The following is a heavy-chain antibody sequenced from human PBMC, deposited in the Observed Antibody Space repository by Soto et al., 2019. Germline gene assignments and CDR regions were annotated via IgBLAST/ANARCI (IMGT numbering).Heavy chain of an antibody. Sequence: GGSLRLSCVASGFSLANYPMNWVRQTPGKGLEWISYSSPRGDTIYYADSVEGRFTISRDNARNSLSLHMSSLRDEDSALYYCAKGLYPNVGWSYYFELWGQGVPVTVS. D-gene: IGHD6-19*01. V-gene: IGHV3-48*02. CDR2: SSPRGDTI. CDR3: AKGLYPNVGWSYYFEL. CDR1: GFSLANYP. J-gene: IGHJ4*02.